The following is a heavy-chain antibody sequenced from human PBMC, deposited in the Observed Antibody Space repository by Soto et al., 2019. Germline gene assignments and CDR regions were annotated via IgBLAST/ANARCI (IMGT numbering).Heavy chain of an antibody. J-gene: IGHJ5*02. D-gene: IGHD2-8*02. V-gene: IGHV3-13*01. CDR1: GFTFSAYD. Sequence: EVQLVESGGGLVQPGGSLRLSCAASGFTFSAYDMHWVRQATGKGLEWVAAIGTQHDTYYPDSVKGRFTISRENAKNLLYLQMNRRRAGDTAVYYCARQASYWHGGGGWLDPWGQGTLLTVSS. CDR2: IGTQHDT. CDR3: ARQASYWHGGGGWLDP.